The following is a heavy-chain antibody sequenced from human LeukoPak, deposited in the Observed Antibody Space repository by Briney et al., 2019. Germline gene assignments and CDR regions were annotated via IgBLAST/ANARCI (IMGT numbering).Heavy chain of an antibody. Sequence: SETLSLTCTVSGGSISSSSYYWGWIRQPPGKGLEWIGSIYYSGSTYYNPSLKSRVTISVDTSKNQFSLKLSSVTAADTAVYYCAGGRLSSSWPGSFDYWGQGTLVTVSS. D-gene: IGHD6-13*01. CDR2: IYYSGST. V-gene: IGHV4-39*07. CDR3: AGGRLSSSWPGSFDY. CDR1: GGSISSSSYY. J-gene: IGHJ4*02.